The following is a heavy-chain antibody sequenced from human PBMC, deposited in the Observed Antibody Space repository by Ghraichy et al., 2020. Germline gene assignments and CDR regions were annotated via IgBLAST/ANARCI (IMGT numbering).Heavy chain of an antibody. CDR3: AREDTDNYYFDY. D-gene: IGHD3-9*01. J-gene: IGHJ4*02. CDR2: IYYRSNWYN. V-gene: IGHV6-1*01. CDR1: GDSVSSNSAA. Sequence: SQTLSLTCAIPGDSVSSNSAAWSWIRESPSRGLEWLGRIYYRSNWYNNYAVSVKSRITINPDTSKNQFSRQLNSVTPEDTALDYCAREDTDNYYFDYWGQGTLVTVSS.